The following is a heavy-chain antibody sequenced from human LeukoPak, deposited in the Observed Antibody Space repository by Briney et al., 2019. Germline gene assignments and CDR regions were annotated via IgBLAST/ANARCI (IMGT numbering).Heavy chain of an antibody. CDR3: ARTTVTTWASYFDY. D-gene: IGHD4-17*01. J-gene: IGHJ4*02. Sequence: GGSLRLSCAASGFTFSSYWMSWVRQAPGKGLEWVSSISTSSTYIYYADSVKGRFTVSRDNAKNSLYLQMNSLRAEDTAVYYCARTTVTTWASYFDYWGQGTLVTVSS. CDR2: ISTSSTYI. V-gene: IGHV3-21*01. CDR1: GFTFSSYW.